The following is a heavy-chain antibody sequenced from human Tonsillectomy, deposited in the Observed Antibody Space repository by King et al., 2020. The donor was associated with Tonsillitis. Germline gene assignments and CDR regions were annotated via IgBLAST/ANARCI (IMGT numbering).Heavy chain of an antibody. CDR3: ARDLDYGDYVGWFDP. CDR2: ISYDRSDK. CDR1: GFTFSSYA. Sequence: VQLVESGGGVVQPGRSLRLSCAASGFTFSSYAMHWVRQAPGKGLEWVAVISYDRSDKYYADSVKGRFTISRDNYKNTLYLQMNSLRAEDTAVYYCARDLDYGDYVGWFDPWGQGTLVTVSS. V-gene: IGHV3-30*04. D-gene: IGHD4-17*01. J-gene: IGHJ5*02.